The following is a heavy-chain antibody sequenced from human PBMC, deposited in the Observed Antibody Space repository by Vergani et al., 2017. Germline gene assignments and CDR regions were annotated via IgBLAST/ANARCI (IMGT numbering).Heavy chain of an antibody. CDR3: ARHVPYRYCSSTSCYGYGMDV. J-gene: IGHJ6*02. Sequence: EVQLVQSGAAVKKPGESLKISCTGSGYSFTSYWIGWVRQMPGKGLEWMGIIYPGDSDTRYSPSFQGQVTISADKSISTAYLQWSSLKASDTAMYYCARHVPYRYCSSTSCYGYGMDVWGQGNPGHRLL. CDR1: GYSFTSYW. CDR2: IYPGDSDT. D-gene: IGHD2-2*01. V-gene: IGHV5-51*01.